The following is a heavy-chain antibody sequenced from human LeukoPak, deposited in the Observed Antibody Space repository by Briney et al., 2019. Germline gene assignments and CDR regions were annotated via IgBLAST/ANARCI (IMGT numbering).Heavy chain of an antibody. CDR1: GFTFSSYA. J-gene: IGHJ5*02. V-gene: IGHV4-34*01. CDR3: ARGNVWKTIPMVRGVSRARWFDP. CDR2: INHSGST. Sequence: PGGSLRLSCAASGFTFSSYAMSWVRQAPGKGLEWIGDINHSGSTNYNPSLTSRVTISVDPSKNQFSLKLSSVTAADTAVYYCARGNVWKTIPMVRGVSRARWFDPWGQGTLVTVSS. D-gene: IGHD3-10*01.